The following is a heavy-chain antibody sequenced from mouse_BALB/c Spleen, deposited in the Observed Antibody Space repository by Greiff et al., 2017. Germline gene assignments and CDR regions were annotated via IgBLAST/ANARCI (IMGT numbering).Heavy chain of an antibody. J-gene: IGHJ3*01. CDR1: GFNIKDTY. D-gene: IGHD2-1*01. CDR2: IDPANGNT. V-gene: IGHV14-3*02. Sequence: EVQLQQSGAELVKPGASVKLSCTASGFNIKDTYMHWVKQRPEQGLEWIGRIDPANGNTKYDPKFQGKATITADTSSNTAYLQLSSLTSEDTAVYYCAREEGAYGTFAYWGQGTLVTVSA. CDR3: AREEGAYGTFAY.